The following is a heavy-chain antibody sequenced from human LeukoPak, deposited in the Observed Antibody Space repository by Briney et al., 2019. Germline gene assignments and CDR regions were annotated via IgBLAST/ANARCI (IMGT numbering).Heavy chain of an antibody. J-gene: IGHJ4*02. CDR2: INPSGGST. Sequence: ASVKVSCKASGYTFTSYYMHWVRQAPGQGLEWMGIINPSGGSTSYAQKFQGRVTMTRDMSTSTVYMELSSLRSEDTAVYYCARDPLAAGTVPNFDYWGQGTLVTVSS. D-gene: IGHD6-13*01. CDR1: GYTFTSYY. V-gene: IGHV1-46*01. CDR3: ARDPLAAGTVPNFDY.